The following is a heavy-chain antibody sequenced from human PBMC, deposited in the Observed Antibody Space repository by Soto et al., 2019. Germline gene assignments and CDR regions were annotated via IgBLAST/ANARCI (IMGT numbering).Heavy chain of an antibody. CDR2: INADNGNT. Sequence: ASVKLTCKASGYTFTSYAMHWVRQAPGQRLEWMGWINADNGNTNYSQKFQGRVTITTDTSTSTAYMELRSLRSDDTAVYYCARDMIYYDSSGYLPDYWGQGTLVTVSS. CDR3: ARDMIYYDSSGYLPDY. CDR1: GYTFTSYA. J-gene: IGHJ4*02. D-gene: IGHD3-22*01. V-gene: IGHV1-3*01.